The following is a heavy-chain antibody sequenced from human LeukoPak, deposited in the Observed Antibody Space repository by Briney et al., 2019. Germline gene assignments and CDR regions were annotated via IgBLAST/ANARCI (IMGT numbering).Heavy chain of an antibody. CDR1: GYTFTSYG. Sequence: ASVKVSCKASGYTFTSYGISWVRQAPGQGLEWMGCISAYNGNTNYAQKLQGRVTMTTDTSTSTAYMELRSLRSDDTAVYYCARDPSLRYFDWFNSGLDYWGQGTLVTVSS. V-gene: IGHV1-18*04. CDR2: ISAYNGNT. D-gene: IGHD3-9*01. J-gene: IGHJ4*02. CDR3: ARDPSLRYFDWFNSGLDY.